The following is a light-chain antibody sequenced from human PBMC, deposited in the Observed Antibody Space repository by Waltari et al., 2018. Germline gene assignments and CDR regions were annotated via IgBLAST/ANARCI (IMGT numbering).Light chain of an antibody. V-gene: IGKV3-15*01. CDR2: DAS. CDR3: QQYNTWPPYS. Sequence: ETVMTQSPVTLSVSPGERATVSCRASQSVSRNLAWYQQKPGQAPRLLIYDASTSATGIPARFSGSGSGTEFTLTISSLQSEDFAVYYCQQYNTWPPYSFGQGTKLEI. J-gene: IGKJ2*01. CDR1: QSVSRN.